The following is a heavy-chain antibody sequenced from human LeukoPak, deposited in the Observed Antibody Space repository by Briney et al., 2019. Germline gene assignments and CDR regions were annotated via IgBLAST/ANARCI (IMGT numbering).Heavy chain of an antibody. V-gene: IGHV3-30*04. Sequence: GGSLRLSCAASGFTSSSYAMHWVRQAPGKGLEWVAVISYDGSNKYYADSVKGRFTISRDNSKNTLYLQMNSLRAEDTAVYYCARDQPVVTSQFDYWGQGTLVTVSS. D-gene: IGHD4-23*01. CDR2: ISYDGSNK. CDR1: GFTSSSYA. J-gene: IGHJ4*02. CDR3: ARDQPVVTSQFDY.